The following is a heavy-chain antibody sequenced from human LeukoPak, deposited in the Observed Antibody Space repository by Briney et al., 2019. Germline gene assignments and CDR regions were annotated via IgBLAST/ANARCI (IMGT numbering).Heavy chain of an antibody. CDR3: ARDACRDYCYMVNWISR. V-gene: IGHV1-2*02. CDR1: GYTLTGYD. D-gene: IGHD2-2*02. J-gene: IGHJ5*02. Sequence: ASVKVSCEASGYTLTGYDMQWVRQAPGQGLEWMGWINPNSGGTNYAQKFQGRVTMTRDTSISTAYMELSRLRSDDTAVYYCARDACRDYCYMVNWISRCSQGTLVTVSS. CDR2: INPNSGGT.